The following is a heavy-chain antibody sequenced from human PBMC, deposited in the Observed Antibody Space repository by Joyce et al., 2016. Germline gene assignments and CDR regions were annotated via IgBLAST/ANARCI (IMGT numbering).Heavy chain of an antibody. CDR2: IYLCDADI. D-gene: IGHD3-9*01. CDR1: GYKIINYW. V-gene: IGHV5-51*01. Sequence: EVQLVQSGAEVKKPGESLKISCKASGYKIINYWIGWVRQMPGKGLELMGIIYLCDADIRYTPSCQGHVTISADKSINTAYLQWSSLKASDTAMYYCARGPYFDILTGKYDYMDVWGKGTTVTVSS. J-gene: IGHJ6*03. CDR3: ARGPYFDILTGKYDYMDV.